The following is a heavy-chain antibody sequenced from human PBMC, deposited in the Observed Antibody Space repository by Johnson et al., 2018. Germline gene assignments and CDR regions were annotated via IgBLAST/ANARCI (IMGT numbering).Heavy chain of an antibody. CDR3: AKEVIAVAGTSPFLDY. J-gene: IGHJ4*02. CDR1: GFTFSSYA. Sequence: VQLVQSGGGLVQPGGSLRLSCAASGFTFSSYAMSWVRQAPGKGLEWVSAISGSGGSTYYADFVKGRFTISRDNSKNTRYLQMNRLRAEDTAVYYCAKEVIAVAGTSPFLDYWGQGTLVTVSS. CDR2: ISGSGGST. D-gene: IGHD6-19*01. V-gene: IGHV3-23*04.